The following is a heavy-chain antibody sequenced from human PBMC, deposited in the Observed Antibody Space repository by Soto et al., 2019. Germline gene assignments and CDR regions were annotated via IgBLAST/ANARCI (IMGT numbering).Heavy chain of an antibody. V-gene: IGHV4-59*08. D-gene: IGHD3-10*01. CDR2: IRDSGDT. CDR1: GGSISSHN. Sequence: QVQLQESGPGLVKPSETLSLICSDSGGSISSHNWGWIRLPPGKGLEWIGYIRDSGDTSNNPSLNSRVTMSLDTSKKEFSLKPTSVTAADTAVYYCVRQGFGALHGLVDVWGQGTTVTVSS. J-gene: IGHJ6*02. CDR3: VRQGFGALHGLVDV.